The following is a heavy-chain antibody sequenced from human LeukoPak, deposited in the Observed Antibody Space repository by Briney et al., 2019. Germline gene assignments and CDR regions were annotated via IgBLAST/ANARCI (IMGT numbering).Heavy chain of an antibody. CDR1: GGSISSSSYY. J-gene: IGHJ2*01. V-gene: IGHV4-39*06. CDR3: ARGSFSVRYFDL. CDR2: INHSGST. D-gene: IGHD2-8*01. Sequence: SETLSLTCTVSGGSISSSSYYWGWIRQPPGKGLEWIGEINHSGSTNYNPSLKSRVTISVDTSKNQFPLKLSSVTAADTAVYYCARGSFSVRYFDLWGRGTLVTVSS.